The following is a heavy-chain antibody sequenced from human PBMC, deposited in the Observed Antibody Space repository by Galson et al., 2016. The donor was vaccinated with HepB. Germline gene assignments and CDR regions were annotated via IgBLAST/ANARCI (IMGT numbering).Heavy chain of an antibody. Sequence: SETLSLTCDVSGGSVSSGHYYWSWIRQPPGQGPEWIGYIFYTGITNYDSSLKSRVTISVDTSKNQFSLKVNSVTAADTALYYCARGGLVNSYWYFDLWGRGTLVTVSS. CDR3: ARGGLVNSYWYFDL. V-gene: IGHV4-61*01. J-gene: IGHJ2*01. D-gene: IGHD3/OR15-3a*01. CDR2: IFYTGIT. CDR1: GGSVSSGHYY.